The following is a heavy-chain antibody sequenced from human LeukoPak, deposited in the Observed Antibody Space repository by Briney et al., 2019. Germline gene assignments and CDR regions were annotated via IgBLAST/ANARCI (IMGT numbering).Heavy chain of an antibody. CDR1: GDSISSYY. V-gene: IGHV4-59*01. Sequence: SETLSLTCTVSGDSISSYYWNWIRRPPGKGLEWIGHIHFSGNTNYNPSLKSRVTISLDSANNQFSLRLISVTAADTAVYYCARRVQMSSASATSDTWLDPWGQGTLVSVSP. D-gene: IGHD3-10*01. CDR3: ARRVQMSSASATSDTWLDP. J-gene: IGHJ5*02. CDR2: IHFSGNT.